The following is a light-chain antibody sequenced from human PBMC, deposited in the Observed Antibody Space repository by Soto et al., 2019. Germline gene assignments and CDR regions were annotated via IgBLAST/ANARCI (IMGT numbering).Light chain of an antibody. V-gene: IGLV2-8*01. CDR3: SSYAVSNSLYV. CDR1: SSDVGGYNY. CDR2: EVS. J-gene: IGLJ1*01. Sequence: QSALTQPPSASGSPGQSVTISCTGTSSDVGGYNYVSWYQQHPGKAPKLMTYEVSKRPSGFPDRFSGSKSGNTASLTVSGLQAEDEADYYCSSYAVSNSLYVFGPGTKLTVL.